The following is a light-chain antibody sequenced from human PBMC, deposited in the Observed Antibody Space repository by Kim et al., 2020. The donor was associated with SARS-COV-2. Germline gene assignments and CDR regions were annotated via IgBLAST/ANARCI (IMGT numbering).Light chain of an antibody. CDR1: NIGSKS. CDR2: YDS. CDR3: QVWDSSSDHWV. J-gene: IGLJ3*02. Sequence: PGKTARITCGGNNIGSKSVHWYQQKPGHAPVLVIYYDSDRPSGIPERFSGSNSGNTATLTISRVEAGDEADYYCQVWDSSSDHWVFGGGTKLTVL. V-gene: IGLV3-21*04.